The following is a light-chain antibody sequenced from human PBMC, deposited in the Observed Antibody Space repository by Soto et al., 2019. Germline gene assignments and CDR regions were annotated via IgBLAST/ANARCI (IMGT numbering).Light chain of an antibody. CDR1: SSDVGAFNF. Sequence: QSALTQPASVSGSPGQSITISCTGTSSDVGAFNFVSWYQQHPGKAPKLIIYDVRHRPSGVSDRFSGSKSGNTASLTIYGLQAADEADYYCTSHTTTSPPVLFGGGTKLTVL. V-gene: IGLV2-14*03. J-gene: IGLJ2*01. CDR2: DVR. CDR3: TSHTTTSPPVL.